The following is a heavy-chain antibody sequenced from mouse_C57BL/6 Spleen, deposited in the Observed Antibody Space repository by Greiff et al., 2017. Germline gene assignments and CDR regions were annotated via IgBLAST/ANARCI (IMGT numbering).Heavy chain of an antibody. V-gene: IGHV1-78*01. CDR3: ARSGNYYGRSRYFDV. Sequence: VMLVESDAELVKPGASVKISCKVSGYTFTDHTIHWMKQRPEQGLEWIGYIYPSDGSTKYNEKFKGKATLTADKSSSTAYMQLNSLTSEDSAVCFCARSGNYYGRSRYFDVWGTGTTVTVSA. J-gene: IGHJ1*03. D-gene: IGHD1-1*01. CDR1: GYTFTDHT. CDR2: IYPSDGST.